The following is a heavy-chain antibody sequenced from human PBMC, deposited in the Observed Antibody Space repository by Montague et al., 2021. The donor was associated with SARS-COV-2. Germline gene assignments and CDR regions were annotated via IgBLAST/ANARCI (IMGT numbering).Heavy chain of an antibody. J-gene: IGHJ4*02. Sequence: SLRLSCAATGFTFNNYGMHWVRQAPGKGLEWVAAISYDGSNKYYADSVKGRFTISRDNSKNTLYLQMNSLRAEDTAVYYCARAHSGSYPNYFDYWGQGTLVTVSS. CDR3: ARAHSGSYPNYFDY. CDR2: ISYDGSNK. V-gene: IGHV3-30*03. CDR1: GFTFNNYG. D-gene: IGHD1-26*01.